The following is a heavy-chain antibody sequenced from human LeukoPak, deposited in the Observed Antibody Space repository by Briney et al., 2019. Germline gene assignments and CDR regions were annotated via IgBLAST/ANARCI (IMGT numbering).Heavy chain of an antibody. CDR3: ARDPGVAAAGDPNGY. CDR2: IYSGGST. D-gene: IGHD6-13*01. CDR1: GFTFSTYV. V-gene: IGHV3-66*01. J-gene: IGHJ4*02. Sequence: PGGSLRLSCAASGFTFSTYVMHWVRQAPGKGLEWVSVIYSGGSTYYADSVKGRFTISRDNSKNTLYLQMNSLRAEDTAVYYCARDPGVAAAGDPNGYWGQGTLVTVSS.